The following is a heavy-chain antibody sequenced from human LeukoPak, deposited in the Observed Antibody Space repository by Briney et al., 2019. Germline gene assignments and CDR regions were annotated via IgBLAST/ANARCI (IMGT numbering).Heavy chain of an antibody. V-gene: IGHV3-30-3*01. CDR3: ARNWFDP. CDR2: ISYDGSNK. Sequence: PGGSLRLSCAASGSTFSSYAMHWVRQAPGKGLEWVAVISYDGSNKYYADSVKGRFTISRDNSKNTLYLQMNSLRAEDTAVYYCARNWFDPWGQGTLVTVSS. J-gene: IGHJ5*02. CDR1: GSTFSSYA.